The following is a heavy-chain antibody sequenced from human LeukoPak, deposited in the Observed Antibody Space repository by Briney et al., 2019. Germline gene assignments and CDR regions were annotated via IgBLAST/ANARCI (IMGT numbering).Heavy chain of an antibody. CDR2: IWYDGSNK. J-gene: IGHJ3*02. CDR1: GFTFSSYG. V-gene: IGHV3-33*01. CDR3: ARSSHPLHIVGVVAATHDAFDI. D-gene: IGHD2-15*01. Sequence: GGSLRLSCAASGFTFSSYGMHWVRQAPGKGLEWVAVIWYDGSNKYYADSVKGRFTISRDNSKNTLYLQMNSLRAEDTAVYYCARSSHPLHIVGVVAATHDAFDIWGQGTMVTVSS.